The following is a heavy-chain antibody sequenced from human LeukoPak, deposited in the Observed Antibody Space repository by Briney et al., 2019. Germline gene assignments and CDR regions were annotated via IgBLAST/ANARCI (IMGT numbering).Heavy chain of an antibody. CDR1: GGTFSSYA. J-gene: IGHJ6*03. V-gene: IGHV1-69*01. Sequence: SVKVSCKASGGTFSSYAISWVRQAPGQGLEWMGGIIPIFGTANYAQKFQGRVTITADESTSTAYMELSSLRSEDTAVYYCAREWLVLMRQGYYYMDVWGKGTTVTVSS. D-gene: IGHD2-8*01. CDR2: IIPIFGTA. CDR3: AREWLVLMRQGYYYMDV.